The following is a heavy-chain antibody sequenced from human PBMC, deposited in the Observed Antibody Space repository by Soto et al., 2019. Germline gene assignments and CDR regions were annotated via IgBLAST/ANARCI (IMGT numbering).Heavy chain of an antibody. CDR1: GFTFSNAW. D-gene: IGHD3-10*01. CDR2: IKSKTDGGTT. J-gene: IGHJ3*02. V-gene: IGHV3-15*01. CDR3: TTITMVRGVIPSDAFDI. Sequence: PGGSLRLSCAASGFTFSNAWMSWVRQAPGKGLEWVGRIKSKTDGGTTDYAAPVKGRFTISRDDSKNTLYLQMNSLKTEDTAVYYCTTITMVRGVIPSDAFDIWGQGTMVTVSS.